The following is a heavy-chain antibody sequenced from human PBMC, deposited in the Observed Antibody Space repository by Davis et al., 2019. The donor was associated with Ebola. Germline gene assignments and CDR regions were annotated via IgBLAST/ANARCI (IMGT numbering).Heavy chain of an antibody. CDR1: GYTFTSYA. J-gene: IGHJ6*02. CDR3: ARDRGLYYYYGMDV. Sequence: ASVTVSCKASGYTFTSYAMNWVRQAPAQGLEWMGWINTNTGNPTYAQGFTGRFVFSLDTSVSTAYLQISSLKAEDTAVYYCARDRGLYYYYGMDVWGQGTTVTVSS. CDR2: INTNTGNP. D-gene: IGHD3-10*01. V-gene: IGHV7-4-1*02.